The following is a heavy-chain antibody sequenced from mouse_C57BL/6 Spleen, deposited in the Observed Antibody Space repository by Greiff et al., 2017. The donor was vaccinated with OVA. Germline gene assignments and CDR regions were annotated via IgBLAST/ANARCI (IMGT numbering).Heavy chain of an antibody. CDR2: IDPETGGT. V-gene: IGHV1-15*01. D-gene: IGHD2-4*01. CDR3: TRYDYDVYAMDY. Sequence: VQLQQSGAELVRPGASVTLSCKASGYTFTDYEMHWVKQTPVHGLEWIGAIDPETGGTAYNQKFKGKAILTADKSSSTAYMELRSLTSEDSAVYYCTRYDYDVYAMDYWCQGTSVTVSS. J-gene: IGHJ4*01. CDR1: GYTFTDYE.